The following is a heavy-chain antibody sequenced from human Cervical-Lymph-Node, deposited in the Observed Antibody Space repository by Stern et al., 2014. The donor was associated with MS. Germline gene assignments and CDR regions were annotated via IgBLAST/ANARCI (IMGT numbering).Heavy chain of an antibody. D-gene: IGHD4-11*01. J-gene: IGHJ4*02. CDR2: ISYDGST. CDR3: ARVSTSFDD. Sequence: QMQLVQSGPGVVKPSETLSLTCTVSGGSISSYYWSWIRQPPGKGLEVIGYISYDGSTNYNSSLKSRVTISLDTSKKQFSLTLDSVSAADTAVYFCARVSTSFDDWGQGTLVTVSS. CDR1: GGSISSYY. V-gene: IGHV4-59*01.